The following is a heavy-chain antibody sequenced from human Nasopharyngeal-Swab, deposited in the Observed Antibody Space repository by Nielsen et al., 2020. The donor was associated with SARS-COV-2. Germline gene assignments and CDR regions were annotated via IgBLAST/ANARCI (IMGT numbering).Heavy chain of an antibody. CDR3: ARGGSNTWGLDY. Sequence: GGSLRLSCAASGFTFDDYAMHWVRQAPGKGLEWVSGISWNSGSIGYADSVKGRFTISRDNAKNLLYLQMNSLRAEDTAVYYCARGGSNTWGLDYWGQGTLVTVSS. J-gene: IGHJ4*02. CDR2: ISWNSGSI. CDR1: GFTFDDYA. V-gene: IGHV3-9*01. D-gene: IGHD6-13*01.